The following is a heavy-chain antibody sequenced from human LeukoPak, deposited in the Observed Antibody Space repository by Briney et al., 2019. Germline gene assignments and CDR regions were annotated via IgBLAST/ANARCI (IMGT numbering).Heavy chain of an antibody. Sequence: GGSLRPSCAASGFTFSSYAMSWVRQAPGKGLEWVSAISGSGGSTYYADSVKGRFTISRDNSKNTLYLQMNSLRAEDTAVYYCATAPLYGDYLDDYWGQGTLVTVSS. CDR2: ISGSGGST. CDR1: GFTFSSYA. V-gene: IGHV3-23*01. J-gene: IGHJ4*02. D-gene: IGHD4-17*01. CDR3: ATAPLYGDYLDDY.